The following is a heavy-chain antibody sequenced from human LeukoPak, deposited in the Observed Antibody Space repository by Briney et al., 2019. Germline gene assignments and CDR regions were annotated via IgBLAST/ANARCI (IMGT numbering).Heavy chain of an antibody. D-gene: IGHD6-13*01. J-gene: IGHJ4*02. CDR1: GYTFTNFD. Sequence: ASVKVSCKASGYTFTNFDINWVRQAPGQGLEWMGIINPSGGSTSYAQKFQGRVTMTRDTSTSTVYMELSSLRSEDTAVYYCARDRGLYSSSWYGDYWGQGTLVTVSS. CDR3: ARDRGLYSSSWYGDY. V-gene: IGHV1-46*01. CDR2: INPSGGST.